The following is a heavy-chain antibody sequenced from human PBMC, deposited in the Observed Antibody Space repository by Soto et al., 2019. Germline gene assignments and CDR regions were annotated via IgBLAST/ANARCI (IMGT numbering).Heavy chain of an antibody. CDR3: ARARWLQASFDY. Sequence: QVQLQQWGAGLLKPSETLSLTCAVYGGSFSGYYWSWIRQPPGKGLEWIGEINHSGSTNYNPSLKSRXXIXVXXSKNQFSLKLSSVTAADTAVYYCARARWLQASFDYWGQGTLVTVSS. D-gene: IGHD5-12*01. J-gene: IGHJ4*02. CDR2: INHSGST. CDR1: GGSFSGYY. V-gene: IGHV4-34*01.